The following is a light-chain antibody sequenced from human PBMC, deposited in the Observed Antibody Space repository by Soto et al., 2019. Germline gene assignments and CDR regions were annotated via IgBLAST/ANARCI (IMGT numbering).Light chain of an antibody. CDR1: QNINSY. Sequence: DIQMTQSPSSLSASVGDRVTITCRASQNINSYLNWYQQKVGKAPKLLINAASTLQSGVPLRFRGSGSGTDFTLTISSLPPEDFATYYCQESYNLHTFGGGTKVEIK. V-gene: IGKV1-39*01. CDR2: AAS. J-gene: IGKJ4*01. CDR3: QESYNLHT.